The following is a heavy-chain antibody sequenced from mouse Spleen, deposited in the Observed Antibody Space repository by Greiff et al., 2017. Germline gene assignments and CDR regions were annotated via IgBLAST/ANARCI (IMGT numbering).Heavy chain of an antibody. V-gene: IGHV3-6*01. Sequence: VQLKQSGPGLVKPSQSLSLTCSVTGYSITSGYYWNWIRQFPGNKLEWMGYISYDGSNNYNPSLKNRISITRDTSKNQFFLKLNSVTTEDTATYYCARDYGDGYYSYYFDYWGQGTTLTVSS. CDR3: ARDYGDGYYSYYFDY. CDR1: GYSITSGYY. CDR2: ISYDGSN. J-gene: IGHJ2*01. D-gene: IGHD2-3*01.